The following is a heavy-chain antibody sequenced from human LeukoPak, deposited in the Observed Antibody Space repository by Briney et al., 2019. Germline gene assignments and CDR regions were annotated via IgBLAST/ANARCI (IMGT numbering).Heavy chain of an antibody. Sequence: SVNVSCKASGGTFSSYAISWVRQAPGQGLEWMGKINPILGIANYAQKFQGRVTVTADKSTSTAYMELSSLRSEDTAVYYCARSRAAAGDYYYYGMDVWGQGTTVTVSS. J-gene: IGHJ6*02. V-gene: IGHV1-69*04. CDR1: GGTFSSYA. D-gene: IGHD6-13*01. CDR3: ARSRAAAGDYYYYGMDV. CDR2: INPILGIA.